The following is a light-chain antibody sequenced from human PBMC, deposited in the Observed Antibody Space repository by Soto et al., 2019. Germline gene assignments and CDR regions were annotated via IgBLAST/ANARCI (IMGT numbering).Light chain of an antibody. CDR1: QGIRND. CDR2: AAS. J-gene: IGKJ5*01. Sequence: AIQMTQSPSSLSASVGDRVTITCRASQGIRNDLGWYQQKPGKAPKLLIYAASSLQSGVPSRFSGSGSGTDFTLTISSLQPEDFATYYCLQDYNQITFGQGTRLEIK. CDR3: LQDYNQIT. V-gene: IGKV1-6*01.